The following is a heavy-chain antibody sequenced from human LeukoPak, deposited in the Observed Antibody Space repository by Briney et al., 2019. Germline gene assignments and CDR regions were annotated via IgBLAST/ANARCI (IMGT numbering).Heavy chain of an antibody. CDR1: GFTFSSYG. D-gene: IGHD5-12*01. Sequence: GGSLRLSCAASGFTFSSYGMNWVRQAPGKGLEWVSSISSSGTYIYYADSVKGRFTLSRDNANNSLYLQMNSLRADDTAVYYCARAGVATTGDWYFDLWGRGTLVTVSS. V-gene: IGHV3-21*01. CDR3: ARAGVATTGDWYFDL. J-gene: IGHJ2*01. CDR2: ISSSGTYI.